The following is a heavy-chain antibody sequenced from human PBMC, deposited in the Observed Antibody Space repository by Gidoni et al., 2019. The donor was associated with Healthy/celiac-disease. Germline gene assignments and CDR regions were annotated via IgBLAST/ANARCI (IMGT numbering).Heavy chain of an antibody. CDR3: ARQAMVRGVGGRRMDGGGFDY. Sequence: LQLQASGPGLVKPSETLSLPRTVSGGSIRRSSYSWGGIRQPPGKGLEWIGSIYYSGSTYYNPSLKSRVTISVDTSKNQFSLKLSSVTAADTAVYYCARQAMVRGVGGRRMDGGGFDYWGQGTLVTVSS. J-gene: IGHJ4*02. V-gene: IGHV4-39*01. CDR2: IYYSGST. CDR1: GGSIRRSSYS. D-gene: IGHD3-10*01.